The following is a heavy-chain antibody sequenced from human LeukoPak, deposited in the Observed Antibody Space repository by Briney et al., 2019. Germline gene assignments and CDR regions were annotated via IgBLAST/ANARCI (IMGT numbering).Heavy chain of an antibody. V-gene: IGHV3-30*02. D-gene: IGHD2-2*01. CDR2: IRYDGSNK. J-gene: IGHJ4*02. CDR3: VKTSGGVVVPAAIDY. Sequence: GGSLRLSCAASVFTFSSYGMHWVRQAPGKGLEWVAFIRYDGSNKYYADSVKGRFTISRDNSKNTLYLQMNSLRAEDTAVYYCVKTSGGVVVPAAIDYWGQGTLVTVSS. CDR1: VFTFSSYG.